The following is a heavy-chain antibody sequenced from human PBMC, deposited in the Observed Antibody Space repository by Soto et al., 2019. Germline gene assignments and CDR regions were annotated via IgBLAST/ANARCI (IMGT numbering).Heavy chain of an antibody. V-gene: IGHV3-43*01. Sequence: EVQLVESGGVVVQPGGSLRLSCAASGFTFDDYTMHWVRQAPGKGLEWVSLISWDGGSTYYADSVKGRFTISRDNSKNSLYLQMSSLRPEDTAFYYCAKDWSSSTSWLDYWGQGTLVTVSS. CDR1: GFTFDDYT. CDR2: ISWDGGST. D-gene: IGHD2-2*01. CDR3: AKDWSSSTSWLDY. J-gene: IGHJ4*02.